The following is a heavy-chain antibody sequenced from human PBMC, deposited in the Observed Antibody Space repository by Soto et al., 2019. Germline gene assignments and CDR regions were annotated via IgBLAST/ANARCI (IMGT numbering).Heavy chain of an antibody. V-gene: IGHV3-33*08. CDR2: IWYDGSNK. CDR3: ARADCTGAYCYSWPFNYGVEV. Sequence: PGGSLRLSCTTSGFTFNTYGMHWVRQAPGKGLEWVAIIWYDGSNKYYADSVKGRFTISRDNSRNTLYLQMNSLRAEDTALYYCARADCTGAYCYSWPFNYGVEVSGQGTTVTVSS. CDR1: GFTFNTYG. J-gene: IGHJ6*02. D-gene: IGHD2-15*01.